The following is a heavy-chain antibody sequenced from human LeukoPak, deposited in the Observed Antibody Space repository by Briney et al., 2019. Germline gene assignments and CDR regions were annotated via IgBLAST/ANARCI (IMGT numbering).Heavy chain of an antibody. CDR1: GGSISSGGYY. CDR2: IYYSGST. CDR3: ARAPKGDSSGGSIDY. D-gene: IGHD3-22*01. V-gene: IGHV4-31*03. J-gene: IGHJ4*02. Sequence: NPSQTLSRTGTVSGGSISSGGYYWSWIRQHPGKGLEWIGYIYYSGSTYYNPSLKRRVTISVDTSKNQFSLKLSSVTAAATAVYYCARAPKGDSSGGSIDYWGQGTLVTVSS.